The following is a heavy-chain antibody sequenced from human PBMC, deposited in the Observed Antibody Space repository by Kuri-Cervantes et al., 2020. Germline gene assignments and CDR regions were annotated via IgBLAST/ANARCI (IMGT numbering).Heavy chain of an antibody. CDR2: IIPIFGTA. CDR3: ARDLYYGSGRFDY. J-gene: IGHJ4*02. V-gene: IGHV1-69*05. Sequence: SVKVSCKASGYTFTSYDINWVRQAPGQGLEWMGGIIPIFGTANYAQKFQDRVTITTDESTSTAYMELSSLRSEDTAVYYCARDLYYGSGRFDYWGQGTLVTVSS. D-gene: IGHD3-10*01. CDR1: GYTFTSYD.